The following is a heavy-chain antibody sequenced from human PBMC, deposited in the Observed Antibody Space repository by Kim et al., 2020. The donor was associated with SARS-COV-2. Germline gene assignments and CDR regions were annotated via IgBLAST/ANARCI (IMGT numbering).Heavy chain of an antibody. J-gene: IGHJ4*02. Sequence: YAQGFKGRFGLSLETSVSTAYLQISSLKAEDTAVYYCASATVAAAGSFDYWGQGTLVTVSS. CDR3: ASATVAAAGSFDY. V-gene: IGHV7-4-1*02. D-gene: IGHD6-13*01.